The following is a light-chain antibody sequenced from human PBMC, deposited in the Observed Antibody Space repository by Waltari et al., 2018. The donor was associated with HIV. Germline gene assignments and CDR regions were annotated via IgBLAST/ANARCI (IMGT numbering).Light chain of an antibody. V-gene: IGLV1-40*01. Sequence: QSALTQPPSVSGAPGQRVTISCTGTSSNIGTGSDVHWYQQLPGTAPKLRISANTNRPSWVPDRFSGSKSGTSASLAITGLQAEDEADYYCQSYDSRLSGSVFGGGTKLTVL. J-gene: IGLJ3*02. CDR3: QSYDSRLSGSV. CDR2: ANT. CDR1: SSNIGTGSD.